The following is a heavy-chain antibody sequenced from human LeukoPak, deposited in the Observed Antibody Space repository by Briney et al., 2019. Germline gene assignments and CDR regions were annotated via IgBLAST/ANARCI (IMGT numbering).Heavy chain of an antibody. J-gene: IGHJ4*02. CDR3: AKDQSSGILEY. V-gene: IGHV3-23*01. CDR1: GFTFGSYA. CDR2: ISGSGGST. D-gene: IGHD6-19*01. Sequence: GGSLRLSCAASGFTFGSYAMSWVRQAPGKGLEWVSAISGSGGSTYYADSVKGRFTISRDNSKNTLYLQMNSLRAEDTAVYYCAKDQSSGILEYWGQGTLVTVSS.